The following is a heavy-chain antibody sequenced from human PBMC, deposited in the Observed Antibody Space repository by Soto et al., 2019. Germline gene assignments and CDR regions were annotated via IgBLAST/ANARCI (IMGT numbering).Heavy chain of an antibody. CDR2: MNPNSGNT. J-gene: IGHJ4*02. CDR3: ARVIKAVGTPIRSDFDY. D-gene: IGHD2-21*02. V-gene: IGHV1-8*01. Sequence: QVQLVQSGAEVKKPGASVKVSCKASGYTFTSYDINWVRQATGQGLEWMGWMNPNSGNTGYAQKFQGRVTMTRNTSISTGYMELSSLRSENTAVYFCARVIKAVGTPIRSDFDYWGQGTLVTVSS. CDR1: GYTFTSYD.